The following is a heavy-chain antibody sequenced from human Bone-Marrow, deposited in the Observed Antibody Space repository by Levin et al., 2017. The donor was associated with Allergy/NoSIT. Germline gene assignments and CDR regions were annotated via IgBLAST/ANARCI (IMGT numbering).Heavy chain of an antibody. CDR1: GYTFTSYG. Sequence: PGESLKISCKASGYTFTSYGISWVRQAPGQGLEWMGWISAYNGNTNYAQKLQGRVTMTTDTSTSTAYMELRSLRSDDTAVYYCARVNGDPYSPTSYYYYGMDVWGQGTTVTVSS. CDR3: ARVNGDPYSPTSYYYYGMDV. V-gene: IGHV1-18*01. D-gene: IGHD4-11*01. J-gene: IGHJ6*02. CDR2: ISAYNGNT.